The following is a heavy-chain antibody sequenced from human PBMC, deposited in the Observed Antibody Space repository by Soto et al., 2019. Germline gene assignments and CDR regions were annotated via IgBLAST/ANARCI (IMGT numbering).Heavy chain of an antibody. Sequence: QERLVQSGAEVRKPGSSVKVSCKVTGGTSKRYAINWVRQAPGQGLEWMGGIVPMFGTSKYAQKFQGRVTITADTSTNIAYMELRSLRSEDTAVYYCNRGSEYDCWSGYLWGQGTLVSVSS. D-gene: IGHD3-3*01. CDR2: IVPMFGTS. J-gene: IGHJ4*02. V-gene: IGHV1-69*06. CDR1: GGTSKRYA. CDR3: NRGSEYDCWSGYL.